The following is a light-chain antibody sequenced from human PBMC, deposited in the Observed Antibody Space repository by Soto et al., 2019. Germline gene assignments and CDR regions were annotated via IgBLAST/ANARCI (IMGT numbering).Light chain of an antibody. CDR1: RSNIGSNT. Sequence: QSVLTQPPSPSGTPGQRVTISCSGSRSNIGSNTVTWYQQLPGTAPKLLIYSNNQRPSGVPGRFSGSKSGTSASLAISGLQSEDEADYYCAAWDDSLNGSYVFGTGTKVTVL. J-gene: IGLJ1*01. CDR2: SNN. CDR3: AAWDDSLNGSYV. V-gene: IGLV1-44*01.